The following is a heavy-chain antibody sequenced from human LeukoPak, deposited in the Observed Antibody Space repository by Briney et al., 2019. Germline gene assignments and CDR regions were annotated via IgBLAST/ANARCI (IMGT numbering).Heavy chain of an antibody. CDR2: IRYDGSNK. V-gene: IGHV3-30*02. D-gene: IGHD3-10*01. J-gene: IGHJ4*02. Sequence: PGGSLRLSCAASGFTFNSYGMHWVRQAPGKGLEWVAFIRYDGSNKYYADSVKGRFTISRDNSKSTLYLQMNSLRAEDTAVYYCAKDVYGYSDYWGQGTLVTVSS. CDR1: GFTFNSYG. CDR3: AKDVYGYSDY.